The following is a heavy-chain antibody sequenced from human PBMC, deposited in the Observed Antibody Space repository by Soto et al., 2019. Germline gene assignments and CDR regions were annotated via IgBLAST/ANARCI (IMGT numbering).Heavy chain of an antibody. Sequence: SAALSLTCHYFCWLFSGYYWSWIRQPPGKGLEWIGEINHSGSTNYNPSLKSRVTISVDTSKNQFSLKLSSVTAADTAVYYCARGRLTKYWGQG. CDR3: ARGRLTKY. CDR1: CWLFSGYY. V-gene: IGHV4-34*01. CDR2: INHSGST. D-gene: IGHD2-8*01. J-gene: IGHJ4*02.